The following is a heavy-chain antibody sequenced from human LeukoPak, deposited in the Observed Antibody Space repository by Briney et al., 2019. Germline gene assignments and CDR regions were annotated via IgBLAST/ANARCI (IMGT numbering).Heavy chain of an antibody. CDR1: GGSISSSSYH. CDR3: ATQLLCGYSIYYFDY. J-gene: IGHJ4*02. V-gene: IGHV4-39*01. D-gene: IGHD2-15*01. Sequence: SETLTLTCTLSGGSISSSSYHWGRIRQPPGQGLEWIGWIYYSGSTYYDPSIHRRVTTSGNTHKNQFSLMLSSVTAANTGVYYCATQLLCGYSIYYFDYWGEGTRVTVPS. CDR2: IYYSGST.